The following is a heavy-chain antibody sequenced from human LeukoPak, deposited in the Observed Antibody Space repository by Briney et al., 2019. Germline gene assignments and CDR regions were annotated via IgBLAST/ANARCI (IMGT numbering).Heavy chain of an antibody. Sequence: ASVKVSCKVSGYTLTELSMHWVRQAPGEGLEWMGGFDPEDGETIYAQKFQGRVTITADESTSTAYMELSSLRSEDTAVYYCVRDRRYYDSSGYYYTPDYYYGMDVWGQGTTVTVSS. V-gene: IGHV1-24*01. D-gene: IGHD3-22*01. J-gene: IGHJ6*02. CDR1: GYTLTELS. CDR2: FDPEDGET. CDR3: VRDRRYYDSSGYYYTPDYYYGMDV.